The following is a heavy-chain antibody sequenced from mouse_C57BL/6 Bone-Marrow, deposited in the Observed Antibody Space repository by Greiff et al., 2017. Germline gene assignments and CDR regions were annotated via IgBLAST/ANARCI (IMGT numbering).Heavy chain of an antibody. CDR1: GFTFSSYG. Sequence: EVKLMESGGDLVKPGGSLKLSCAASGFTFSSYGMSWVRQTPDKRLEWVATISSGGSYTYYPDSVKGRFTISRDNAKNTLYLQMSSLKSEDTAMYYCARFSYYYGSSYGFAYWGQGTLVTVSA. CDR2: ISSGGSYT. V-gene: IGHV5-6*01. J-gene: IGHJ3*01. D-gene: IGHD1-1*01. CDR3: ARFSYYYGSSYGFAY.